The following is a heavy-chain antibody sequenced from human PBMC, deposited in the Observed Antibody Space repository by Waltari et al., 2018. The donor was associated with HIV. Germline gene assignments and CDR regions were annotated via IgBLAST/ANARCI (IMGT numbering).Heavy chain of an antibody. CDR3: ARKGGSGWYV. D-gene: IGHD6-19*01. Sequence: QVQLQQWGAGLLKPSETLSLTCAVYGGSFSGYYWSWIRQPPGKGLEWIGEINHSGSTNYNPSLKSRVTISVDTSKNQFSLKLSSVTAADTAVYYCARKGGSGWYVWGQGTLVTVSS. CDR1: GGSFSGYY. V-gene: IGHV4-34*01. J-gene: IGHJ4*02. CDR2: INHSGST.